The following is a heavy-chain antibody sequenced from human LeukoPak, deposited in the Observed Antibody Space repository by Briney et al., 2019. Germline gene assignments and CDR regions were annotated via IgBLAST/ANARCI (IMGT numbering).Heavy chain of an antibody. D-gene: IGHD3-3*01. CDR3: ARDRGYDFWSGYLDY. Sequence: PGGSLRLSCAASGFTFSSYSMNWVRQAPGNGLEWVSSISSSSSYIYYADSVKGRFTISRDNAKNSLYLQMNSLRAEDTAVYYCARDRGYDFWSGYLDYWGQGTLVTVSS. V-gene: IGHV3-21*01. CDR2: ISSSSSYI. CDR1: GFTFSSYS. J-gene: IGHJ4*02.